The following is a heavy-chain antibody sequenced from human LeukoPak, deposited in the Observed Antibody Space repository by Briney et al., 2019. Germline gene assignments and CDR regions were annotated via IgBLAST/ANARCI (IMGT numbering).Heavy chain of an antibody. CDR3: ARGEQQWLAYYFDY. CDR2: INPNSGGT. CDR1: GYTFTGYY. Sequence: VASVKVSCKASGYTFTGYYMHGVRQAPGQGLEWMGWINPNSGGTNYAQKFQGRVTMTSDTSISTAYMELSRLRSDDTAVYYCARGEQQWLAYYFDYWGQGTLVTVSS. D-gene: IGHD6-19*01. J-gene: IGHJ4*02. V-gene: IGHV1-2*02.